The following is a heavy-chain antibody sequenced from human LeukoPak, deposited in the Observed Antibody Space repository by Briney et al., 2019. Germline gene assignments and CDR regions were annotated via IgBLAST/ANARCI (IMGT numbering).Heavy chain of an antibody. CDR1: GGSISSDC. J-gene: IGHJ5*02. Sequence: SETLSLTCTVSGGSISSDCRSWIRQPPGKGLEWIGYIYYSGSTNYNPSLKSRVTISVDTSKNQFSLKLSSVTAADTAVYYCARDRGYCSGGSCYRWFDPWGQGTLVTVSS. CDR2: IYYSGST. V-gene: IGHV4-59*01. D-gene: IGHD2-15*01. CDR3: ARDRGYCSGGSCYRWFDP.